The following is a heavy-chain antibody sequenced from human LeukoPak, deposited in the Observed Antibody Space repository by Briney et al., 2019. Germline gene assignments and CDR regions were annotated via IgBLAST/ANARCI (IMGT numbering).Heavy chain of an antibody. CDR3: AGDTHSSSWYDH. CDR1: GFTFSSIY. CDR2: IYSDGNT. Sequence: GGSLRLSCAVSGFTFSSIYMSWVRQAPGKGLEWVSFIYSDGNTYYGDSVKGRFTLSGDSSRNTLYLQMNSLTVDDTAVYYCAGDTHSSSWYDHWGQGTLVTVSS. J-gene: IGHJ5*02. V-gene: IGHV3-53*01. D-gene: IGHD6-19*01.